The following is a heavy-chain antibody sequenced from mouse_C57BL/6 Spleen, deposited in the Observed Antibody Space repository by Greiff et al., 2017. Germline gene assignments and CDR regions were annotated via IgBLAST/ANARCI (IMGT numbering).Heavy chain of an antibody. D-gene: IGHD2-5*01. CDR2: INPSNGGT. Sequence: QVQLQQPGTELVKPGASVTLSCKASGYTFTSYWMHWVKQRPGQGLEWIGNINPSNGGTNYNEKFKSKATLTVDKSSSTAYMQLSSLTSEDSAVYYCARSGYSNPWFAYWGQGTLVTVSA. CDR1: GYTFTSYW. V-gene: IGHV1-53*01. J-gene: IGHJ3*01. CDR3: ARSGYSNPWFAY.